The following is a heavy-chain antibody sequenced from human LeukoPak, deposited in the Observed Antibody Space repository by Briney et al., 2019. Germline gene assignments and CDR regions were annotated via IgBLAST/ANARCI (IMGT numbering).Heavy chain of an antibody. CDR2: ISSNGDNT. CDR1: GFTFSTYV. V-gene: IGHV3-64D*06. Sequence: GGSLRLSCSVSGFTFSTYVMHWVRQAPGKGLEYVSAISSNGDNTYYADSVKGRFTISRDNSKNTLYLQMSSLRPDDTAVYFCVRGTDYWGQGTLVTVSS. CDR3: VRGTDY. J-gene: IGHJ4*02.